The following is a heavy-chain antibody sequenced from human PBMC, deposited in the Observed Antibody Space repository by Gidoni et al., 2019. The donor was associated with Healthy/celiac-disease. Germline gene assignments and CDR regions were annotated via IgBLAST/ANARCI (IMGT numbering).Heavy chain of an antibody. V-gene: IGHV4-34*01. CDR1: GGSFSGYY. CDR3: ARSAWGQGAGV. CDR2: INHSGST. D-gene: IGHD6-19*01. Sequence: QVPLQPSGAGLFTPSPTLSLPCPVHGGSFSGYYWSWIRQPPGKGLEWIGEINHSGSTNYNPSLKSRVTISVDTSKNQFSLKLSSVTAADTAVYYCARSAWGQGAGVWGQGTTVTVSS. J-gene: IGHJ6*02.